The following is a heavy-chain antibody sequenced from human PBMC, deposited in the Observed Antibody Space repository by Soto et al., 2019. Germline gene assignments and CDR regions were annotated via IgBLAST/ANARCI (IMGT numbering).Heavy chain of an antibody. CDR3: ARDLNIVATKGGYYYYGMDV. CDR2: IYYSGST. Sequence: SETLSLTCTVSGGSISSGGYYWSWIRQHPGKGLEWIGYIYYSGSTYYNPSLKSRVTISVDTSKNQFSLKLSSVTAADTAVYYRARDLNIVATKGGYYYYGMDVWGQGTTVTVSS. D-gene: IGHD5-12*01. CDR1: GGSISSGGYY. J-gene: IGHJ6*02. V-gene: IGHV4-31*03.